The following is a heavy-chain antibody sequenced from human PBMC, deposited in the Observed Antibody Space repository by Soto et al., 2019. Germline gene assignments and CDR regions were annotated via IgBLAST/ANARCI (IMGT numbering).Heavy chain of an antibody. D-gene: IGHD6-13*01. Sequence: EVQLVETGGGLIQPGGSLRLSCAVSGFTVSTNYMRWVRQAPGKGLEWVSVIYYDDGSTYYADSMKGRFSISRDSSRNTQYLQMNSLRAEDTAVYYCASGQQVILRYYYGLDVWGQGTTVTVSS. V-gene: IGHV3-53*02. CDR3: ASGQQVILRYYYGLDV. J-gene: IGHJ6*02. CDR2: IYYDDGST. CDR1: GFTVSTNY.